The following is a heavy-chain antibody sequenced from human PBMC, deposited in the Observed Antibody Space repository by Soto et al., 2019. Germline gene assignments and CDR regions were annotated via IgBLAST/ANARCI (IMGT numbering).Heavy chain of an antibody. CDR2: IYYSGST. CDR1: GGSISSGGYY. CDR3: ASEDSGGFQH. V-gene: IGHV4-31*03. D-gene: IGHD5-12*01. J-gene: IGHJ1*01. Sequence: QVQLQESGPGLVKPSQTLSLTCTVSGGSISSGGYYWSWIRQHPGKGLEWIGYIYYSGSTYYNPSLKRRVTRSVDTSKSQFSLKLSSVTAADTAVYYCASEDSGGFQHWGQGTLVTVSS.